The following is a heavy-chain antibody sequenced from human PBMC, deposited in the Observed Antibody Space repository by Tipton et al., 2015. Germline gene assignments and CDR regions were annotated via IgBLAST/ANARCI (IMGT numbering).Heavy chain of an antibody. CDR2: GHSNGIT. CDR3: ARLTTYSSSWYWFDP. J-gene: IGHJ5*02. V-gene: IGHV4-4*07. Sequence: LRLSCTVSGGSISTHHWCWIRQSAGKRLEWIGRGHSNGITNYNPSLNSRVTMSVDTSKNQFSLKLTSVTAADTAVYYCARLTTYSSSWYWFDPWGQGTLVSVSS. CDR1: GGSISTHH. D-gene: IGHD6-13*01.